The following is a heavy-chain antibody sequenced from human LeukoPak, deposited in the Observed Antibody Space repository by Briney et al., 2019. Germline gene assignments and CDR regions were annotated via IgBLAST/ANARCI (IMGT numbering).Heavy chain of an antibody. V-gene: IGHV3-21*01. CDR2: ISGSSSYI. CDR3: AREEDYYDSSGYSAEVLGY. J-gene: IGHJ4*02. Sequence: GGSLRLSCAASEFTFSTYSMNWVRQAPGKGLEWVSSISGSSSYIYYADSVKGRFTISRDNAKKSLFLQMNSLRAEDTAVYYCAREEDYYDSSGYSAEVLGYWGQGTLVTVSS. CDR1: EFTFSTYS. D-gene: IGHD3-22*01.